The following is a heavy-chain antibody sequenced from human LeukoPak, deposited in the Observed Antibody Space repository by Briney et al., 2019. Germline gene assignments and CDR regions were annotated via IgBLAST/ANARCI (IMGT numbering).Heavy chain of an antibody. D-gene: IGHD3-3*01. CDR2: ISAYNGNT. CDR1: GGTFSSYA. Sequence: ASVKVSCKASGGTFSSYAISWVRQAPGQGLEWMGWISAYNGNTNYAQKLQGRVTMTTDTSTSTAYMELRSLRSDDTAVYYCARENYDFWSGYSLDYWGQGTLVTVSS. CDR3: ARENYDFWSGYSLDY. V-gene: IGHV1-18*01. J-gene: IGHJ4*02.